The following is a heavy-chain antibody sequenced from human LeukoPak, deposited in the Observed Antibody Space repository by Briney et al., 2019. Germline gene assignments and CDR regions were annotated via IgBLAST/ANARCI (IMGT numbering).Heavy chain of an antibody. Sequence: PGGSLRLSCAASGFTFRDYSMHWVRLSPGKGLEWVTVTSFDENTKFYSDSVRGRFTISRDNSKNTLFLQMNSLRAEDTAVYYCARGKRSGSGCSLQVRRLDYWGQGTLVTVSS. CDR1: GFTFRDYS. D-gene: IGHD6-25*01. CDR3: ARGKRSGSGCSLQVRRLDY. J-gene: IGHJ4*02. V-gene: IGHV3-30*01. CDR2: TSFDENTK.